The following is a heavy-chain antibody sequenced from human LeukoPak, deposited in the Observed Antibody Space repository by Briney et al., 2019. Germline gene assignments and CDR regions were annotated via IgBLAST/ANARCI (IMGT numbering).Heavy chain of an antibody. CDR2: MNPNSGNT. Sequence: ASVKVSCKASGYTFTGYYMHWVRQAPGQGLEWMGWMNPNSGNTGYAQKFQGRVTMTRNTSISTAYMELSSLRSEDTAVYYCARGANGDYPFDYWGQGTLVTVSS. D-gene: IGHD4-17*01. V-gene: IGHV1-8*02. CDR1: GYTFTGYY. J-gene: IGHJ4*02. CDR3: ARGANGDYPFDY.